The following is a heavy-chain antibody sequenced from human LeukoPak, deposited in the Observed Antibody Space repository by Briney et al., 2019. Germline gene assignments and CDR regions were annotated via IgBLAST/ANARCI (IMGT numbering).Heavy chain of an antibody. Sequence: ASMKASCKTSGYTSTSYDTNWERQPTGPRPEWMGWMKPNSDNTAYAQKFPSRVTMARNASISTAYMELSSLRSEDTAVYYCAREGTQSDAFDIWGQGTMVTVSS. CDR2: MKPNSDNT. CDR3: AREGTQSDAFDI. V-gene: IGHV1-8*01. D-gene: IGHD3-10*01. J-gene: IGHJ3*02. CDR1: GYTSTSYD.